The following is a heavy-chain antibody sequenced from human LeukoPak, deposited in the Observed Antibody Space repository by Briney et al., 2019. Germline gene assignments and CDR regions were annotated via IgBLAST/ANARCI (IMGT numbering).Heavy chain of an antibody. V-gene: IGHV3-49*03. J-gene: IGHJ4*02. D-gene: IGHD6-19*01. Sequence: GGSLRLSCPASGFTFGDYAMSWFRQAPGKGLEWVGFIRSKAYGGTTEYAASVKGRFTISRDDSNSIAYLQMNSLKTEDTAVYYCTRVVIAVAPIFDYWGQGTLVTVSS. CDR1: GFTFGDYA. CDR2: IRSKAYGGTT. CDR3: TRVVIAVAPIFDY.